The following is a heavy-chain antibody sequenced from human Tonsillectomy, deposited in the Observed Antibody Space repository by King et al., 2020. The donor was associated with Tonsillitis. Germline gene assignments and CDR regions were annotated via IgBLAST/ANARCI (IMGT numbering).Heavy chain of an antibody. D-gene: IGHD3-10*01. CDR2: ISYDGNNK. CDR3: ARLHYYSSGSSDY. CDR1: GFTFSDSA. V-gene: IGHV3-30-3*01. Sequence: VQLVQSGGGVVQPGRSLRLSCAASGFTFSDSAMHWVRQAPGKGLEWVAVISYDGNNKYYADSVKGRFTISRDNSKNTLFVQLYSLRAEDTSVYYCARLHYYSSGSSDYWGRGTLVTVSS. J-gene: IGHJ4*02.